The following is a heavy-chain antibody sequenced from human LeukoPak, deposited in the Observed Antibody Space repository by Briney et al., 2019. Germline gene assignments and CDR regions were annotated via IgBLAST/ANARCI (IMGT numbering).Heavy chain of an antibody. CDR2: IDGDGTDS. V-gene: IGHV3-74*01. CDR1: GFTSGNYW. D-gene: IGHD1-1*01. Sequence: GGSLRLSCVASGFTSGNYWMHWVRQAPGKGPERVSRIDGDGTDSHYAVSVKGRFTIPRDNAKNTLYLQMNSLRGEDTAVYYCARGMLSSAGYHWYYYMDVWSQGTLVTVSS. CDR3: ARGMLSSAGYHWYYYMDV. J-gene: IGHJ4*02.